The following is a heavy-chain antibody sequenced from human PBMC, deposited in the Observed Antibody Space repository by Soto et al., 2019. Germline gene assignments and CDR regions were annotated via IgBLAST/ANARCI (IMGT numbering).Heavy chain of an antibody. CDR1: GGSISSGNFY. V-gene: IGHV4-31*03. CDR2: IYYSGSA. Sequence: QVQRRESGPGVVKPSQTLSLTCTVSGGSISSGNFYWSWIRQHPGKGLEYMGYIYYSGSAYYNPCLKSRAVRSIDTSKNQFSLDLISVTAADTAVYFCARDSPPTNGVWGDDGFEIWGQGPMVTVSS. D-gene: IGHD2-8*01. CDR3: ARDSPPTNGVWGDDGFEI. J-gene: IGHJ3*02.